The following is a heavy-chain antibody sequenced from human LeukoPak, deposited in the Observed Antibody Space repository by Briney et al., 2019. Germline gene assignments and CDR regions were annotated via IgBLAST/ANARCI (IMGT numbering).Heavy chain of an antibody. CDR3: ARDQGPYYHYGMDV. CDR1: GFTFSSYG. CDR2: IWYDGSNK. J-gene: IGHJ6*02. V-gene: IGHV3-33*01. Sequence: PGGSLRLSCAASGFTFSSYGMHWVRQAPGKGLEWVAVIWYDGSNKYYADSVKGRFTISRDNSKNTLYLQMNSLRAEDTAVYYCARDQGPYYHYGMDVWGQGTTVTVSS.